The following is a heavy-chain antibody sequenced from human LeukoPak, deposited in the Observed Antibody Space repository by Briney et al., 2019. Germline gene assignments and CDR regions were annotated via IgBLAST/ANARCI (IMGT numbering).Heavy chain of an antibody. D-gene: IGHD3-3*01. CDR3: ARAPREWLLGYYFDY. V-gene: IGHV3-7*01. J-gene: IGHJ4*02. Sequence: GGSLRLSCAASGFTFSSYWMSWVRQALGKGLGWVAKIKHDGSEKYYVDSVKGRFAISRDNAKNSLYLQMNSLRAEDTAVYYCARAPREWLLGYYFDYWGQGTLVTVSS. CDR1: GFTFSSYW. CDR2: IKHDGSEK.